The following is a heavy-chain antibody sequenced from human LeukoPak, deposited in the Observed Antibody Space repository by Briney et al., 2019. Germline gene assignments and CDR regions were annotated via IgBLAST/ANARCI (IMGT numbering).Heavy chain of an antibody. CDR2: IYTSGST. CDR3: ARTTPYSSSWYDLDAFDI. CDR1: GGSISSYY. V-gene: IGHV4-4*07. Sequence: SETLSLTCTVSGGSISSYYWSWIRQPAGKGLEWIGRIYTSGSTNYNPPLKSRVTMSVDTSKNQFSLKLSSVTAADTAVYYCARTTPYSSSWYDLDAFDIWGQGTMVTVSS. D-gene: IGHD6-13*01. J-gene: IGHJ3*02.